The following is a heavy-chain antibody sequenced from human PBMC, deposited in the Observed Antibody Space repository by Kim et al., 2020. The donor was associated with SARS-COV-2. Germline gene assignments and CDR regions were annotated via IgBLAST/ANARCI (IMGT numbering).Heavy chain of an antibody. J-gene: IGHJ4*02. CDR3: ARQEKYSSGWYEN. V-gene: IGHV5-51*01. D-gene: IGHD6-19*01. Sequence: SPSCQGKVTISADKAINTAYLQWSSLKAADTAMYYCARQEKYSSGWYENWGQGTLVTVSS.